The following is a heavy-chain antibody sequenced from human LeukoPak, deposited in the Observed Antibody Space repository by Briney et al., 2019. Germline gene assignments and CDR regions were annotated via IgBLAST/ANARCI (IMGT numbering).Heavy chain of an antibody. V-gene: IGHV3-23*01. D-gene: IGHD6-13*01. J-gene: IGHJ4*02. CDR1: GFTFSVYA. Sequence: PGGSLRLSCAASGFTFSVYAISWVRQAPGKGLKWVSAISGSGGNTYYADSVKGRFTISRDNSKNTLSLQMNSLRAEDTAVYYCARDGGNSWDYWGQGTLVTVSS. CDR3: ARDGGNSWDY. CDR2: ISGSGGNT.